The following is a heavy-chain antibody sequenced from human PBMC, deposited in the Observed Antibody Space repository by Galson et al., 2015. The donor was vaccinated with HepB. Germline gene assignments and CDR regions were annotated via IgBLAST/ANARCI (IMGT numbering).Heavy chain of an antibody. CDR3: ARGGIATAPRFDP. D-gene: IGHD6-13*01. CDR1: GFTFSDYY. CDR2: ISSSSYT. Sequence: SLRLSCAASGFTFSDYYMSWIRQAPGKGLEWVSYISSSSYTNYANSVKGRFTISRDNAKNSLYLQMNSLRAEDTAVYYCARGGIATAPRFDPWGQGTLVTVSS. V-gene: IGHV3-11*05. J-gene: IGHJ5*02.